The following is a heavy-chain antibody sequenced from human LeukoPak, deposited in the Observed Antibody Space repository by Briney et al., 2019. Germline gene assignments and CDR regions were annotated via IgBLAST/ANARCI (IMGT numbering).Heavy chain of an antibody. CDR1: GFTFSSYG. J-gene: IGHJ4*02. CDR3: AGDLGTSRLGY. Sequence: PGRSLRLSCAASGFTFSSYGMHWVRQAPGKGLEWVAVIWYDGSNKYYADSVKGRFTISRDNSKNTLYLQMNSLRAEDTAVYYCAGDLGTSRLGYWGQGTLVTVSS. V-gene: IGHV3-33*01. CDR2: IWYDGSNK. D-gene: IGHD7-27*01.